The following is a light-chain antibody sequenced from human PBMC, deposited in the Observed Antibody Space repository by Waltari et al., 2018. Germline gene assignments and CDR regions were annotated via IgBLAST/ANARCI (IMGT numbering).Light chain of an antibody. V-gene: IGKV1-39*01. CDR3: KQSDSLPRT. CDR2: GAS. J-gene: IGKJ1*01. Sequence: DIQLTPSPSPLSASIGDRLTIHCRASHSITNYLNWYQQKPGKAPKLLIYGASTLETGVPSRFSGSGSGTDFTLTISSLQPEDFATYYCKQSDSLPRTFGQGTKVEVK. CDR1: HSITNY.